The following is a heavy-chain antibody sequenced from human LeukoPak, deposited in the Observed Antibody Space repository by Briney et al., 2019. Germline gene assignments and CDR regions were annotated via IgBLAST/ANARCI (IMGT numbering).Heavy chain of an antibody. V-gene: IGHV1-18*01. J-gene: IGHJ6*02. CDR2: SSSYNDNT. D-gene: IGHD2-2*01. Sequence: ASVTVSCKASGYTFGFSWVRQAPGQGLEWMGWSSSYNDNTNYAQKFQGRVTMTTDTSTSTAYMELRSLRSDDTAVYYCARDPGSSSWYHHYSYGMDVWGQGTTVTVSS. CDR3: ARDPGSSSWYHHYSYGMDV. CDR1: GYTFG.